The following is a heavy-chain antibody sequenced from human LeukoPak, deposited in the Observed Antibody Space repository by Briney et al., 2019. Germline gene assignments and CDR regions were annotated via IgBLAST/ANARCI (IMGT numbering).Heavy chain of an antibody. D-gene: IGHD6-13*01. Sequence: GGSLRLSCAASGFTFSGYAMSWVRQAPGKGLEWVSGISGSGGSTYYADSVKGRFTISRDNSKNTLYLQMNSLRAEDTAISWFPEGNWGQGTLVTVSS. V-gene: IGHV3-23*01. CDR2: ISGSGGST. CDR1: GFTFSGYA. CDR3: PEGN. J-gene: IGHJ4*02.